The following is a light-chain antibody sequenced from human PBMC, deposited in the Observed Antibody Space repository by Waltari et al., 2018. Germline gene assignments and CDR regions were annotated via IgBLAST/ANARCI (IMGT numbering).Light chain of an antibody. CDR1: KLENKY. CDR3: QAWDSNTVI. CDR2: QDT. Sequence: SYELTQPPSVSVSPGQTVSITCSGDKLENKYVCWYQQKPGQSPVVVIYQDTKRPPGIPERFAGSNSGNTATLTISGTQAMDEADYYCQAWDSNTVIFGGGTKLTVL. J-gene: IGLJ2*01. V-gene: IGLV3-1*01.